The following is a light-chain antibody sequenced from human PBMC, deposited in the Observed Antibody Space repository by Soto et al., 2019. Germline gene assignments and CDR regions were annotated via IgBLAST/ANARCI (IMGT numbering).Light chain of an antibody. CDR3: QQYYSTPRT. J-gene: IGKJ1*01. CDR1: QSVLYSSNNKNY. CDR2: WAS. V-gene: IGKV4-1*01. Sequence: DIVMTQSPDSLAVSLGERATINCKSSQSVLYSSNNKNYLAWYQQKPGQPPKLLIYWASTRESGVPDRFSGSGSSTDFTLTISSLQAEYVAVYSWQQYYSTPRTFGQGIKLEIK.